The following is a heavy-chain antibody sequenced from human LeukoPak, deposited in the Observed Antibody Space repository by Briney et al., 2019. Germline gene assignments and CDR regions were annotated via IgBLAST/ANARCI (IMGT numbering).Heavy chain of an antibody. J-gene: IGHJ4*02. CDR2: ISGHTGNT. CDR1: GYSFTTYG. V-gene: IGHV1-18*04. D-gene: IGHD4-11*01. Sequence: ASVKVSCKASGYSFTTYGITWVRQAPGQGLEWMGWISGHTGNTKSARKFQGRVTFSTETSTSTAYMELRSLRSDDTAVYYCARAESARPTVTTDDFDYWGQGTLVSVSS. CDR3: ARAESARPTVTTDDFDY.